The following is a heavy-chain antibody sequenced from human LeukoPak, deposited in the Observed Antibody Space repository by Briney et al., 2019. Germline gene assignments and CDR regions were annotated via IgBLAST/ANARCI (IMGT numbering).Heavy chain of an antibody. V-gene: IGHV1-2*02. J-gene: IGHJ4*02. CDR3: ARPQSSGWDHFVDY. D-gene: IGHD6-19*01. CDR2: INPNSGDT. Sequence: ASVKVSCKASGYTFIGYYMHWVRQAPGQGPEWMGWINPNSGDTTYAQKFQGRVTMTRDTSITTAHMELSGLRSDDTALYYCARPQSSGWDHFVDYWGQGTLVTVAS. CDR1: GYTFIGYY.